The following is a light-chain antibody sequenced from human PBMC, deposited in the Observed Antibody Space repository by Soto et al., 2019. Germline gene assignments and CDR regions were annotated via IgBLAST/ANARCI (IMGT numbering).Light chain of an antibody. Sequence: DIRMTQSPSSLSASVGDRVTITCRASQSFTNYLNWYQQKPGKAPKLLIYAASSLQSGVPSRFSGSESGTDFTLSISSLQPEDFATYYCQQSYSTPWTFGQGTKVEIK. V-gene: IGKV1-39*01. J-gene: IGKJ1*01. CDR1: QSFTNY. CDR2: AAS. CDR3: QQSYSTPWT.